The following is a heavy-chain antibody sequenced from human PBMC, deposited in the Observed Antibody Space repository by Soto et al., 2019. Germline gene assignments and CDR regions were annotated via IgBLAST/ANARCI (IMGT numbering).Heavy chain of an antibody. J-gene: IGHJ4*02. V-gene: IGHV2-5*02. CDR1: GFSLSTSGVG. D-gene: IGHD2-15*01. CDR2: IYWDDDK. CDR3: AHRRNIELGPLRLFDY. Sequence: SAPTPGNAAQTLTLACTFSGFSLSTSGVGVGWIRQPPGEALEWLALIYWDDDKRYSPSLKSRVTITKDTSKNQVVLTMTDMDPVDTATYFCAHRRNIELGPLRLFDYWGQGTQVTVSS.